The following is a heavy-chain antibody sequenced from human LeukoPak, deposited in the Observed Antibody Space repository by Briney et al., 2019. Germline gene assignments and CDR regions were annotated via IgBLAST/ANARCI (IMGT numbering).Heavy chain of an antibody. D-gene: IGHD3-3*01. CDR2: ISAYNGNT. CDR1: GYTFTSYG. J-gene: IGHJ4*02. V-gene: IGHV1-18*01. Sequence: VASVKVSCKASGYTFTSYGISWVRQAPGQGLEWMGWISAYNGNTNYAQKLQGRVTMTTDTSTSTAYMELRSLRSDDTAVYYCARGGRITVFGVSTFDYWGQGTLVTVSS. CDR3: ARGGRITVFGVSTFDY.